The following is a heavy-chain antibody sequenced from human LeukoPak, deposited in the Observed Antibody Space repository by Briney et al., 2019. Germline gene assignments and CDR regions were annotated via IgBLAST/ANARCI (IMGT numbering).Heavy chain of an antibody. V-gene: IGHV3-53*01. D-gene: IGHD4-17*01. CDR3: ARTVYYGDKDWFDP. CDR2: IYSGGRT. J-gene: IGHJ5*02. Sequence: GGSLRLSCAASGFTVSSNYMSWVRQAPGKGLEXXXXIYSGGRTYYADSVKGRFTISRDNSNNTLYLQMNSLRAEDTAVYYCARTVYYGDKDWFDPWGQGTLVTVSS. CDR1: GFTVSSNY.